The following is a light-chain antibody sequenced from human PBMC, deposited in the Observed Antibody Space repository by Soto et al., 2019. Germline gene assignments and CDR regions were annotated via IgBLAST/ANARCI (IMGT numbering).Light chain of an antibody. Sequence: DIQLTQSPSSLSASVGDIVTTTCRASQGVGKWLAWYQQKPGKAPKSLIYAASSLQSGVPSRFSGSGSGTDFTLTVSCLQPEDFATYYCQQYNSFPTFGGGTKVDIK. CDR2: AAS. CDR3: QQYNSFPT. V-gene: IGKV1D-16*01. J-gene: IGKJ4*01. CDR1: QGVGKW.